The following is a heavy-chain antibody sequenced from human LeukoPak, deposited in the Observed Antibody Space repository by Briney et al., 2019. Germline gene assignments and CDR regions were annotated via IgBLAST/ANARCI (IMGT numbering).Heavy chain of an antibody. CDR3: ARLVGGNTGATDY. CDR1: GFNFSYYA. Sequence: GGSLRLSCTASGFNFSYYAMHWVRHAPHKGLAWVALIWFDGSNDYYEDSVKGRFTIPRDNSKDTVFLQMNSLPVDDTAVYSCARLVGGNTGATDYWGQGSLVSVS. V-gene: IGHV3-33*01. J-gene: IGHJ4*02. CDR2: IWFDGSND. D-gene: IGHD1-26*01.